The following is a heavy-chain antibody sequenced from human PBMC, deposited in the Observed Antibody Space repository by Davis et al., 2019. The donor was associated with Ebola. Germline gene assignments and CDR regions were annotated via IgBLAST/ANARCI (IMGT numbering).Heavy chain of an antibody. CDR1: GGSISSYY. J-gene: IGHJ6*02. Sequence: SETLSLTCTVSGGSISSYYWSWIRQPPGKGLEWIGYIYYSGSTNYNPSLNSRVTISVDTSKNQFSLKLSSVTAADTAVYYCARELYYYDSSGYYYYGMDVWGQGTTVTVSS. V-gene: IGHV4-59*01. CDR2: IYYSGST. D-gene: IGHD3-22*01. CDR3: ARELYYYDSSGYYYYGMDV.